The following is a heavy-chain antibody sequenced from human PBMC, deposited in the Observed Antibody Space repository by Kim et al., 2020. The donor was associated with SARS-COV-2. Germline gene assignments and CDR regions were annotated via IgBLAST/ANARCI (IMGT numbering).Heavy chain of an antibody. Sequence: SETLSLTCAVYGGSFSGYYWSWIRQPPGKGLEWIGEINHSGSTNYNPSLKSRVTISVDTSKNQFSLKLSSVTAADTAVYYCARRGAAAGQTTLPFDYWGQGTLVTVSS. CDR2: INHSGST. D-gene: IGHD6-13*01. J-gene: IGHJ4*02. CDR3: ARRGAAAGQTTLPFDY. CDR1: GGSFSGYY. V-gene: IGHV4-34*01.